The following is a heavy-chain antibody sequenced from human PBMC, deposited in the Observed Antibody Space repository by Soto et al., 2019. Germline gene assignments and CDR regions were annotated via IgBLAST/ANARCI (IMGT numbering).Heavy chain of an antibody. CDR3: ARDHYYGSGPGRVWFDP. Sequence: QVQLVQSGAEVKKPGSSVKVSCKASGGTFSSYAISWVRQAPGQGLEWMGGIIPIFGTANYAQKFQGRVTITADESTSTAYMELSSLRSEDTAVYHCARDHYYGSGPGRVWFDPWGQGTLVTVSS. CDR2: IIPIFGTA. J-gene: IGHJ5*02. D-gene: IGHD3-10*01. V-gene: IGHV1-69*01. CDR1: GGTFSSYA.